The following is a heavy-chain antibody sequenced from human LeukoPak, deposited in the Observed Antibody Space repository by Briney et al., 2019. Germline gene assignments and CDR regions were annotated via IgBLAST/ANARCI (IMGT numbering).Heavy chain of an antibody. Sequence: PSETLSLTCTVSGGSISSYYWSWIRQPPGKGLEWIGYIYYSGSTNYNPSLKSRDTISVDTSKNQFSLKLSSVTAADTAVYYCARSLGVGGTYYFDYWGQGTLVTVSS. CDR3: ARSLGVGGTYYFDY. CDR2: IYYSGST. CDR1: GGSISSYY. J-gene: IGHJ4*02. V-gene: IGHV4-59*01. D-gene: IGHD1/OR15-1a*01.